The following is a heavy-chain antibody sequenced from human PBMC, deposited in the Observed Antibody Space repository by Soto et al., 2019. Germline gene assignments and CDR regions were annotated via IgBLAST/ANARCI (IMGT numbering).Heavy chain of an antibody. J-gene: IGHJ4*02. V-gene: IGHV4-39*01. D-gene: IGHD6-13*01. CDR1: GGSLSSNIYY. Sequence: SETLSLTCTVSGGSLSSNIYYWGWIRQPPRKGLEWIGTISYSGSTYYNPSLKSRVTISVDTSKNQFSLKLHSVTAADTAVYYCARLAGDSSSWRPIHFFDYWGQGTLVTVSS. CDR2: ISYSGST. CDR3: ARLAGDSSSWRPIHFFDY.